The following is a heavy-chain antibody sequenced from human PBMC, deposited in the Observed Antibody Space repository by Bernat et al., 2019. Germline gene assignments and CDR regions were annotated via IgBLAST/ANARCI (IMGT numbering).Heavy chain of an antibody. J-gene: IGHJ4*02. CDR3: ARAPSAGTGPSFDY. V-gene: IGHV4-31*03. CDR1: GGSIGSGGYY. Sequence: QVQLQESGPGLVKPSQTLSLTCTVSGGSIGSGGYYWSWIRQHPGKGLEWIGYIYYSGSTYYNPSLKSRVTISVDTSKNQFSLKLSSVTAADTAVYYCARAPSAGTGPSFDYWGQGTLVTVSS. CDR2: IYYSGST. D-gene: IGHD6-13*01.